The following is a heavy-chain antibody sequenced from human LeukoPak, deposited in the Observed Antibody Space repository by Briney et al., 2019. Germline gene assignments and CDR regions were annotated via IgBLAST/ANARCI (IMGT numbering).Heavy chain of an antibody. D-gene: IGHD3-10*01. Sequence: GGSLRLSCAASGFTFSSYAMHWVRQAPGKGLEWVAVIWYDGSNKYYADSVKGRFTISRDNSKNTLYLQMNSLRAEDTAVYYCARDGLRRPSDLWFGEFFDYWGQGSLVTVSS. CDR3: ARDGLRRPSDLWFGEFFDY. J-gene: IGHJ4*02. CDR2: IWYDGSNK. CDR1: GFTFSSYA. V-gene: IGHV3-33*08.